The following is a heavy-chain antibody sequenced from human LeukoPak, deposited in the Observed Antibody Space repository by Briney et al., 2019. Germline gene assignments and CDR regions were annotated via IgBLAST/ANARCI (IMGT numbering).Heavy chain of an antibody. Sequence: PSETLSLTCTVSGGSISSYYWSWIREPAGKGLEWIGRIYPTGSTNNNPSLKSRVTISVDTSKNQFSLKLSSVTAADTAVYYCARPRTRLDAFDIWGQGTMVTVSS. CDR2: IYPTGST. CDR1: GGSISSYY. J-gene: IGHJ3*02. V-gene: IGHV4-4*07. CDR3: ARPRTRLDAFDI. D-gene: IGHD1-14*01.